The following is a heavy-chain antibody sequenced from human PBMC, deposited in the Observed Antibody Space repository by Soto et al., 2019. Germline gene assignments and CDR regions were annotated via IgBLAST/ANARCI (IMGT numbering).Heavy chain of an antibody. V-gene: IGHV1-58*01. CDR3: AAALYYDFWSGPGWFDP. D-gene: IGHD3-3*01. CDR2: IVVGSGNT. Sequence: GASVKVSCKASGFTFTSSAVQWVRQARGQRLEWIGWIVVGSGNTNYAQKFQERVTITRDMSTSTAYMELSSLRSEDTAVYYCAAALYYDFWSGPGWFDPWGQGTLVTVSS. J-gene: IGHJ5*02. CDR1: GFTFTSSA.